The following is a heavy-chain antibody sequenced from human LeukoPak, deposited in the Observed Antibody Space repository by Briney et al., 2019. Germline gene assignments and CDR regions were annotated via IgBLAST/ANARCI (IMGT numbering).Heavy chain of an antibody. D-gene: IGHD4-17*01. Sequence: GASVKVSCMASGYTFASYGISWVRQAPGQGLEWMGWISTYNGNTNFAQKLQGRVTMTTDTSTSTAYMDLRSLRSDDTAVYYCARKPYGDAFDIWGQGTMVTVSS. CDR2: ISTYNGNT. CDR1: GYTFASYG. J-gene: IGHJ3*02. V-gene: IGHV1-18*01. CDR3: ARKPYGDAFDI.